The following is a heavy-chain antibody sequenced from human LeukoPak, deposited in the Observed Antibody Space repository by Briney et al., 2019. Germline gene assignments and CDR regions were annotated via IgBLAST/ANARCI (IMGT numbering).Heavy chain of an antibody. D-gene: IGHD5-18*01. CDR3: ARARGNTYGYFEY. CDR1: GLTLSGYW. J-gene: IGHJ4*02. V-gene: IGHV3-74*01. Sequence: GGSRRLSCAASGLTLSGYWMHWVRQAPGKGLVWVSRINGDASSTSYADSVKGRFTISRDNAKSTLYLQMNSLRVEDTAVYYCARARGNTYGYFEYWGQGTLVTVSS. CDR2: INGDASST.